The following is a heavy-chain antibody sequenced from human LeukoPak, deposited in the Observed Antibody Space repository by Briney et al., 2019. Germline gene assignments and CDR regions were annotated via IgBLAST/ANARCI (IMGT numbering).Heavy chain of an antibody. Sequence: SQTPSLTCAISGDSVSSNSAAWNWIRQSPSRGLEWLGRTYYRSKWYSDYAVSVKSRITINPDTSKNQFSLQLNSVTPEDTAVYYCARVARYCSSTSCYKMDVWGKGTTVTVSS. CDR2: TYYRSKWYS. CDR3: ARVARYCSSTSCYKMDV. J-gene: IGHJ6*04. CDR1: GDSVSSNSAA. V-gene: IGHV6-1*01. D-gene: IGHD2-2*02.